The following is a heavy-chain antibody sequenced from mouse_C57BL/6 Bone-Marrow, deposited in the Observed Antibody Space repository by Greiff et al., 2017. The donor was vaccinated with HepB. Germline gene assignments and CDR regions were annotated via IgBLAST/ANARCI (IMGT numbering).Heavy chain of an antibody. J-gene: IGHJ3*01. V-gene: IGHV1-59*01. D-gene: IGHD2-3*01. Sequence: QVQLQQPGAELVRPGTSVKLSCKASGYTFTSYWMHWVKQRPGQGLEWIGVIDPSDSYTNYNQKFKGKATLTVDTSSSTAYMQLSSLTSEDSALYYCARGGYYRFAYWGQGTLVTVSA. CDR2: IDPSDSYT. CDR3: ARGGYYRFAY. CDR1: GYTFTSYW.